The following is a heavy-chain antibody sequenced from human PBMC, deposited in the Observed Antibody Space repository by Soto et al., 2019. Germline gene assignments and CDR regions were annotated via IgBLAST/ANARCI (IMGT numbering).Heavy chain of an antibody. CDR1: GGSVSSGVHY. CDR2: VYYTGST. CDR3: ATYSSGSPPLHFTV. Sequence: QVQLQESGPGLVKPSQTLSLTCSVSGGSVSSGVHYWSWIRQPPGKGLEWIGYVYYTGSTYYNPSLERRVRISLDTSKTQSTLKMKSASASDAGVYYCATYSSGSPPLHFTVWGQGALGTGSS. D-gene: IGHD6-19*01. J-gene: IGHJ4*02. V-gene: IGHV4-30-4*01.